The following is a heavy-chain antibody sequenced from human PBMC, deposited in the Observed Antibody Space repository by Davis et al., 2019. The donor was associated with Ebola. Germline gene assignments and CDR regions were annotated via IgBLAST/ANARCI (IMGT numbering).Heavy chain of an antibody. D-gene: IGHD3-10*01. CDR3: ARAPYYYYGSGSPKNWFDP. CDR2: ISSSSSTI. V-gene: IGHV3-48*02. CDR1: GFTFSSYS. Sequence: GESLKISCAASGFTFSSYSMNWVRQAPGKGLEWVSYISSSSSTIYYADSVKGRFTISRDNAKNSLYLQMNSLRDEDTAVYYCARAPYYYYGSGSPKNWFDPWGQGTLVTVSS. J-gene: IGHJ5*02.